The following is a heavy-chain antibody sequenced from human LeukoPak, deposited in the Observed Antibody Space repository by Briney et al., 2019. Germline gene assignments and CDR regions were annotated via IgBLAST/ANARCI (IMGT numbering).Heavy chain of an antibody. CDR2: IYTSGST. Sequence: PSEPLSLTCTVSGGSISSYYWSWIRQPAGRGLEWIGRIYTSGSTNYNPSLKSPVTMSVDTSKNQFSLKLSSVTAADTAVYYCARALYSSSWSNGMDVWGQGTTVTVSS. CDR1: GGSISSYY. V-gene: IGHV4-4*07. J-gene: IGHJ6*02. CDR3: ARALYSSSWSNGMDV. D-gene: IGHD6-13*01.